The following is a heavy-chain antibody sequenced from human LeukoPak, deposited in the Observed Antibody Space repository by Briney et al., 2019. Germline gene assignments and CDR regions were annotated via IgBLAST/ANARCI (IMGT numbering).Heavy chain of an antibody. CDR1: GGSISSSSAY. D-gene: IGHD5-18*01. V-gene: IGHV4-39*01. J-gene: IGHJ4*02. CDR3: VSPRGFSYGYFDY. CDR2: IYDSKNT. Sequence: SETLSLTCTVSGGSISSSSAYWGWLRQPPGKGLEWFGSIYDSKNTYYNPSLKSRVTISADTSKNQFSLTLGSVSATDTAVYYCVSPRGFSYGYFDYWGQGTLVTVSS.